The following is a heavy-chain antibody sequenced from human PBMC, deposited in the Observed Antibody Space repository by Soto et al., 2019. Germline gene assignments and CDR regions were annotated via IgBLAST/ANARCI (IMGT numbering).Heavy chain of an antibody. CDR3: VRVRYY. CDR1: VVSVNSVDFS. V-gene: IGHV4-30-2*01. CDR2: IYHSGST. Sequence: TLSLTCGVSVVSVNSVDFSWSWIRQPPGKGLDWIGYIYHSGSTYYNPSLKSRVTISVDRSKNQFSLKLSSVTAADTAVYYCVRVRYYCGQGTLVTVSS. J-gene: IGHJ4*02.